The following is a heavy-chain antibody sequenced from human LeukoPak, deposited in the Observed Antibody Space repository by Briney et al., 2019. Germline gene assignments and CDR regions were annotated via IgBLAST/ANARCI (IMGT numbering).Heavy chain of an antibody. CDR3: ARDLRGIGDETAY. CDR2: INSDGSTT. D-gene: IGHD3-16*01. CDR1: GYTFSTYW. Sequence: PGGSLRLSCAASGYTFSTYWMHWVRQAPGRGLVWVSRINSDGSTTSYPDSVKGRFTISRDNAKNALYLHMNSMRAEDTAVYYCARDLRGIGDETAYWGQGTLVTVSS. V-gene: IGHV3-74*01. J-gene: IGHJ4*02.